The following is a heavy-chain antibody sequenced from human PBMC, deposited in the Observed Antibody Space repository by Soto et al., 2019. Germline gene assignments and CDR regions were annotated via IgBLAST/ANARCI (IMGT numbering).Heavy chain of an antibody. D-gene: IGHD2-2*02. V-gene: IGHV3-30-3*01. CDR1: GFAFSSYA. J-gene: IGHJ6*02. CDR3: ARPYCSSTSCYTHYSYGMDV. CDR2: ISYDGSNK. Sequence: QVQLVESGGGVVQPGRSLRLSCAASGFAFSSYAMHWVRQAPGKGLEWVAVISYDGSNKYYADSVKGRFTISRDNSKNTLYLQMNSLRAEDTAVYYCARPYCSSTSCYTHYSYGMDVWGQGTTVTVSS.